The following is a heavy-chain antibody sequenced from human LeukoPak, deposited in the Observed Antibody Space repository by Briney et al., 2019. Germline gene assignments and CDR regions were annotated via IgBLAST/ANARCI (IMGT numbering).Heavy chain of an antibody. Sequence: GRSLRLSCAASGFTFDDYAMHWVRQAPGKGLEGVAGISWNSGSIGYADSVRGRFTISRDNAKNSLYLQVNSLRAEDTALYYCAKVAVRTYYYYYMDVWGKGTTVTISS. J-gene: IGHJ6*03. D-gene: IGHD3-10*01. CDR3: AKVAVRTYYYYYMDV. V-gene: IGHV3-9*01. CDR1: GFTFDDYA. CDR2: ISWNSGSI.